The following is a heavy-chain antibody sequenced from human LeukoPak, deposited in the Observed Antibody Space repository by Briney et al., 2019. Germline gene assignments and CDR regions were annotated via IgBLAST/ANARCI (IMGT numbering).Heavy chain of an antibody. J-gene: IGHJ4*02. V-gene: IGHV3-30*02. CDR1: GFTFSSDG. CDR3: AKEWVLQGRDYFDY. CDR2: IRYDGSNK. D-gene: IGHD4-11*01. Sequence: GGSLRLSCAASGFTFSSDGMHWVRQAPGKGLEWVAFIRYDGSNKYYADSVKGRFTISRGNSKNTLYLQMNSLRAEDTAVYYCAKEWVLQGRDYFDYWGQGTLVTVYS.